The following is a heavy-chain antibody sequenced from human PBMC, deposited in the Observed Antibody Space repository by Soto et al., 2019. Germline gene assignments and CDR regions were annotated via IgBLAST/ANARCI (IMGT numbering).Heavy chain of an antibody. D-gene: IGHD4-4*01. V-gene: IGHV4-39*01. Sequence: QLQLQESGPGLVKPSETLSLTCTVSGGSVRSSRYYCGWIRQPPGKGLECIGTIYFSGKSYYNPSLKRRVPMSVDTSKTQFSLEVSSVAASDTAIYYCARLDYSGLGLKYFYYMDVLGKGTTVTVSS. CDR2: IYFSGKS. CDR1: GGSVRSSRYY. CDR3: ARLDYSGLGLKYFYYMDV. J-gene: IGHJ6*03.